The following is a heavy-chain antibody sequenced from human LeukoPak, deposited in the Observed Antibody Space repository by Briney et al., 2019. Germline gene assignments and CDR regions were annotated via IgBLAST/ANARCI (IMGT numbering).Heavy chain of an antibody. CDR3: ARGPGIAAAGKKYYFAY. D-gene: IGHD6-13*01. V-gene: IGHV3-48*03. Sequence: HPGGSLRLSCAASGFTFSSYEVNWVRQAPGKGLEWVSYISSSGSSIYYADSVKGRFTISRDNAKNSLYLQMNSLRAEDTAVYYCARGPGIAAAGKKYYFAYWGQGTLVTVSS. CDR2: ISSSGSSI. J-gene: IGHJ4*02. CDR1: GFTFSSYE.